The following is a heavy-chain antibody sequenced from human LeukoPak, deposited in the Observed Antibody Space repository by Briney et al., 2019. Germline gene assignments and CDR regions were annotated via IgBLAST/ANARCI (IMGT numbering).Heavy chain of an antibody. CDR2: IKPDGSEK. CDR3: AGVHAD. CDR1: GFTFSNYW. Sequence: GGSLRLSCAASGFTFSNYWMTWVRQAPGKGLEWVANIKPDGSEKYYVDSVKGRFTISRDNAKNSLYLHMNSLTAEDTAVYYCAGVHADWGQGTLVTVSS. J-gene: IGHJ4*02. V-gene: IGHV3-7*01.